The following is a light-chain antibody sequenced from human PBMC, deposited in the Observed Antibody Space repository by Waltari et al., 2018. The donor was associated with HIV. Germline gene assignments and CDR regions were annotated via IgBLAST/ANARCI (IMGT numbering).Light chain of an antibody. CDR2: SVS. J-gene: IGKJ1*01. Sequence: DIHMTQSPPSLSTSVGDRVTITCRASRDIKNDLGWFQQKTGKPPRRRIYSVSTLSAGVPSRFRGGGSGTHFTLSSDGLQPEDGATYFCLQLSGFPRTVGQGT. CDR1: RDIKND. V-gene: IGKV1-17*01. CDR3: LQLSGFPRT.